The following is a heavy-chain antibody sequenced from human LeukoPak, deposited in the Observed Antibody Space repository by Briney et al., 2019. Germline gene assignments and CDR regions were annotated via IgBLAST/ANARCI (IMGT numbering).Heavy chain of an antibody. CDR3: TAIAVGGLGKFDY. CDR1: GFTFSNYW. CDR2: VSNDGSST. D-gene: IGHD3-16*01. J-gene: IGHJ4*02. V-gene: IGHV3-74*01. Sequence: GGSLRLSCAASGFTFSNYWMHWVRQAPGKGLVWVSRVSNDGSSTTYADSVNGRFTISRDNTKNTVYLQMDSLRADDTAVYYCTAIAVGGLGKFDYWGQGTLVTVSS.